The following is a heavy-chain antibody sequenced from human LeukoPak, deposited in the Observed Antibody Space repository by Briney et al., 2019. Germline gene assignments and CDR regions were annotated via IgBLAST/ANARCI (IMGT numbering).Heavy chain of an antibody. CDR3: ASLYDYVWGSYPGDY. D-gene: IGHD3-16*02. V-gene: IGHV3-48*04. J-gene: IGHJ4*02. CDR1: GFTFSSYS. CDR2: ISSSSSTI. Sequence: PGGSLRLSCAASGFTFSSYSMIWVRQAPGKGLEWVSYISSSSSTIYYADSVKGRFTISRDNAKNTLYLQMNSLRAEDTAVYYCASLYDYVWGSYPGDYWGQGTLVTVSS.